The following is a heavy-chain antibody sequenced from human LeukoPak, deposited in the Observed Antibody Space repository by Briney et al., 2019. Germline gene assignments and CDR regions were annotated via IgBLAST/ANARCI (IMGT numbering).Heavy chain of an antibody. D-gene: IGHD5-24*01. CDR1: GFTFGTFA. CDR2: VVGGGTT. Sequence: PGGSLRLSCAASGFTFGTFAMTWVRQAPGKGLEWVSGVVGGGTTYYADSVKGRFTLSKDNSKKTVYLQMNSLRVEDTAIYYCAKDLHYNDGRWEFDPWGQGTLVTVSS. CDR3: AKDLHYNDGRWEFDP. V-gene: IGHV3-23*01. J-gene: IGHJ5*02.